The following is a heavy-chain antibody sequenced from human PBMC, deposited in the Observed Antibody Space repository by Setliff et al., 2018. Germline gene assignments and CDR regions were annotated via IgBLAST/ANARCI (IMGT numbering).Heavy chain of an antibody. CDR2: MYYSGST. D-gene: IGHD3-16*01. Sequence: SETLSLTCSVSGGSISSGSYYWGWIRQSPGKGLEWIGSMYYSGSTNYNPSLESRVTISVDTSRNQFSLSLHSVTAADTAVYFCARELWAFDPWGQGTLVTVSS. V-gene: IGHV4-39*07. J-gene: IGHJ5*02. CDR1: GGSISSGSYY. CDR3: ARELWAFDP.